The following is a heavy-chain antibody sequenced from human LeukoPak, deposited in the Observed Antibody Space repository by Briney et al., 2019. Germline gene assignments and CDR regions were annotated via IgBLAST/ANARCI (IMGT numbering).Heavy chain of an antibody. CDR2: INNDGSST. CDR1: GFTFSGYW. J-gene: IGHJ4*02. V-gene: IGHV3-74*01. D-gene: IGHD5-24*01. CDR3: TREEDGYNYDFDY. Sequence: GGSLRLSCAASGFTFSGYWMHWVRQAPGKGLVWGSRINNDGSSTTYADSVKGRFTISRDNAKNTLYLQMDSLRAEDTAVYYCTREEDGYNYDFDYWGQGTLVTVSS.